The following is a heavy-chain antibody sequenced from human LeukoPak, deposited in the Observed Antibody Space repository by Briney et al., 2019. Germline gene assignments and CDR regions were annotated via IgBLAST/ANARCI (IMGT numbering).Heavy chain of an antibody. J-gene: IGHJ4*02. D-gene: IGHD3-22*01. Sequence: SETLSLTCTVSGGSISSYYWSWIRQPAGKGLEWIGRIYTRGSTNYNPSLKSRVTMSVDTSKNQFSLKLSSVTAADTAVYYCARSPQNYYDSSGYYYSLYYFDYWGQGTLVTVSS. CDR2: IYTRGST. CDR1: GGSISSYY. V-gene: IGHV4-4*07. CDR3: ARSPQNYYDSSGYYYSLYYFDY.